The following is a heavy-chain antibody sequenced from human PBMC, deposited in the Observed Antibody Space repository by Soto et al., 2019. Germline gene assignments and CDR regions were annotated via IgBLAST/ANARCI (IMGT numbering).Heavy chain of an antibody. Sequence: PGGSLRLSCEASGFVFTNFWMHWVRHVPGKGLVWVARIDTSGHSTNYAESVKGRFTISRDNSNYTLYLQMDSLRAEDTALYFCAKPRVYCTNGVCPAASWGQGVLVTVSS. CDR2: IDTSGHST. D-gene: IGHD2-8*01. J-gene: IGHJ5*02. V-gene: IGHV3-74*01. CDR3: AKPRVYCTNGVCPAAS. CDR1: GFVFTNFW.